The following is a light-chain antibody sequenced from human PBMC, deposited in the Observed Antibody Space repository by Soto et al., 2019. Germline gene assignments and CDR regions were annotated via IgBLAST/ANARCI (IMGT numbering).Light chain of an antibody. CDR3: QQYGSSPYT. CDR2: GAS. Sequence: EIVLTQSPGTLSLSPGERATLSCRASQSVSSTYLAWYQQKPGQAPRLLIYGASSRATGIADRFTGSGSGTDVTLTISRLEPEDSAVFYCQQYGSSPYTFGQGTKLEIK. V-gene: IGKV3-20*01. CDR1: QSVSSTY. J-gene: IGKJ2*01.